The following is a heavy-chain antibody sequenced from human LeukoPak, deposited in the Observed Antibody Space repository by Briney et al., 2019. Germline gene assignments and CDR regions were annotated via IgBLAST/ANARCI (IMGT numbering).Heavy chain of an antibody. CDR3: ARVYSSSWKRLFNWFDP. D-gene: IGHD6-13*01. Sequence: ASVKVSCKASGYTFTSYDINWVRQATGQGLEWMGWMNPNSGNTGYAQKFQGGVTMTRNTSISTAYMELSSLRSEDTAVYYCARVYSSSWKRLFNWFDPWGQGTLVTVSS. V-gene: IGHV1-8*01. CDR2: MNPNSGNT. J-gene: IGHJ5*02. CDR1: GYTFTSYD.